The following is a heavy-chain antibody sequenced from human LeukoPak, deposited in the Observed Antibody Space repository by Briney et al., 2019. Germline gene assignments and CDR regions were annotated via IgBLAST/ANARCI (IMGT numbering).Heavy chain of an antibody. D-gene: IGHD5-12*01. Sequence: EASVKVSCKASGYTFTDYAMQWVRQAPGLSLEWMGWINAGNDDTKYSQMFQGRVTITRDTSASTAYMELSSLRSEDTAVYYCARGRWVAPRQGYYLDYWGQGTLVTVSS. CDR3: ARGRWVAPRQGYYLDY. CDR2: INAGNDDT. J-gene: IGHJ4*02. V-gene: IGHV1-3*01. CDR1: GYTFTDYA.